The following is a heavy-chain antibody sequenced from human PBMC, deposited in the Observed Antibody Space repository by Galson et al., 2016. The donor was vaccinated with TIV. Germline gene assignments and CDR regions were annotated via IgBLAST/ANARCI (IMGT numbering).Heavy chain of an antibody. J-gene: IGHJ4*02. CDR1: GGSMNSGVYY. V-gene: IGHV4-61*08. Sequence: TLSLTCSVSGGSMNSGVYYWTWIRQPPGKGLEWIGNIYYTRTTNSNPSLKSRVTISGNISKNQFSLKLSSVTAADTAGYYCARDNENFPRALDYWGQGTLVTVSS. D-gene: IGHD2-8*01. CDR3: ARDNENFPRALDY. CDR2: IYYTRTT.